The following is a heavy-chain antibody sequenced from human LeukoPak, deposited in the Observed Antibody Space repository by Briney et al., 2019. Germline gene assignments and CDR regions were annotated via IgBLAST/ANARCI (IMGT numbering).Heavy chain of an antibody. CDR3: ANTYSYGNNYFDY. V-gene: IGHV3-30*18. J-gene: IGHJ4*02. CDR2: ISYDGSNK. CDR1: GFTFSSYG. D-gene: IGHD5-18*01. Sequence: RGSLRLSCAASGFTFSSYGMHWVRQAPGKGLEWVAVISYDGSNKYYADSVKGRFTISRDNSKNTLHLHMNSLRAEDTAVYYSANTYSYGNNYFDYWGQGALVTVSS.